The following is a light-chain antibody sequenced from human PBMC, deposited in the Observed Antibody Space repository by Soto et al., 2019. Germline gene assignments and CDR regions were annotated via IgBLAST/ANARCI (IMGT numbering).Light chain of an antibody. CDR2: LAS. Sequence: DIQMTQSPPSLSASVGDRVTITCRASQSISNYLNWYQQRPGKAPKLLIYLASSLSSGVPSKFSGSGSGTDFTLTISVLQPEDSATYYCQQTYKTPLTFGQGTKVEIK. CDR1: QSISNY. V-gene: IGKV1-39*01. J-gene: IGKJ1*01. CDR3: QQTYKTPLT.